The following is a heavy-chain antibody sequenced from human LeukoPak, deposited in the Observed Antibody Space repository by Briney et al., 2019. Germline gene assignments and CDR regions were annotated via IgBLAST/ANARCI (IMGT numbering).Heavy chain of an antibody. J-gene: IGHJ6*03. CDR3: ARGEGYYDILTGYYKRYYYYYMDV. D-gene: IGHD3-9*01. CDR1: GYSISSGYY. Sequence: PSETLSLTCTVSGYSISSGYYWGWIRQPPGKGLEWIGYIYYSGRTNYNPSLKSRVTISVDTSRNQFSLKLSSVTAADTAVYYCARGEGYYDILTGYYKRYYYYYMDVWGKGTTVTISS. V-gene: IGHV4-38-2*02. CDR2: IYYSGRT.